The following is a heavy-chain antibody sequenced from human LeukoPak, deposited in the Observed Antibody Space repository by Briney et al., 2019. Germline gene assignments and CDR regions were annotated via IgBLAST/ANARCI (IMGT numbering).Heavy chain of an antibody. Sequence: GGSLRLSCAASGFTFSSYGMHWVRQAPGKGLVWVSRINTDGSTTSYADSVKGRFTISRDNAKNTLYLQMNSLRAEDTAVYYCARDRGYDILTGYSEDAFDIWGQGTMVTVSS. V-gene: IGHV3-74*01. CDR1: GFTFSSYG. J-gene: IGHJ3*02. D-gene: IGHD3-9*01. CDR2: INTDGSTT. CDR3: ARDRGYDILTGYSEDAFDI.